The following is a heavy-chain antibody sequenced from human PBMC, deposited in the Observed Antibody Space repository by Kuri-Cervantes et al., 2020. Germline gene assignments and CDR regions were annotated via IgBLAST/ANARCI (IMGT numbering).Heavy chain of an antibody. CDR1: GYSISSGYY. D-gene: IGHD2-21*02. CDR2: IYHSGST. J-gene: IGHJ3*02. CDR3: ARLMVTATIDAFDI. Sequence: SQTLPLTCAVSGYSISSGYYWGWIRQPPGKGLEWIGSIYHSGSTYYNPSLKSRVTISVDTSKNQFSLKLSSVTAADTAVYYCARLMVTATIDAFDIWGQGTMVTVSS. V-gene: IGHV4-38-2*01.